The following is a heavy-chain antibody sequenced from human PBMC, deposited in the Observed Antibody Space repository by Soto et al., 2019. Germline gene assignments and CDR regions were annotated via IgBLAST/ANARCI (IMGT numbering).Heavy chain of an antibody. J-gene: IGHJ6*02. D-gene: IGHD3-3*02. Sequence: ASVKVSCKASGYTFASYDIHWVRRAPGQGLEWMGITNPSGGGSTYAQQFQGRVTMTTDPSTNTVYMELSSLRSEDTAVYYCARALAPYYYYGMDVWGQGTTVTVSS. V-gene: IGHV1-46*01. CDR2: TNPSGGGS. CDR3: ARALAPYYYYGMDV. CDR1: GYTFASYD.